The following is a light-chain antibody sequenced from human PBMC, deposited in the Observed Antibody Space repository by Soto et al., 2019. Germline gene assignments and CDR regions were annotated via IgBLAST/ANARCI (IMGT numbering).Light chain of an antibody. V-gene: IGKV3-20*01. CDR2: GTS. Sequence: EIVLTQSPGTLSLSPGERATLSCRASQSISSSHLAWYQQKPGQSPRLLIYGTSSRATGIPDRFSGNGSGTDFTLTISRLEPEVFAVYSCQQYGGSPPVNFGPGTKVDIK. J-gene: IGKJ3*01. CDR3: QQYGGSPPVN. CDR1: QSISSSH.